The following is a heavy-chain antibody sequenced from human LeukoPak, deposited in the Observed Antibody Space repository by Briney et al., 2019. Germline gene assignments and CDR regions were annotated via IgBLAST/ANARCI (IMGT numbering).Heavy chain of an antibody. CDR1: GGSISSYY. J-gene: IGHJ4*02. Sequence: PSETLSLTCSVSGGSISSYYWSWIRQPPGKGLEWIGYIYYSGSTDYNPSLKSRVTISVDTSKNQFSLKLSSVTAADTAVYYCARGVVPAAKRGLDYWGQGTLVTVSS. CDR3: ARGVVPAAKRGLDY. D-gene: IGHD2-2*01. V-gene: IGHV4-59*12. CDR2: IYYSGST.